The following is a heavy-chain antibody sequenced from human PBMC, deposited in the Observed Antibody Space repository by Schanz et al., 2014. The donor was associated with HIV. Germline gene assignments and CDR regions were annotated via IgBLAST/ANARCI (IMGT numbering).Heavy chain of an antibody. CDR1: GFAFSDYA. V-gene: IGHV3-23*01. D-gene: IGHD3-10*01. J-gene: IGHJ4*02. CDR2: ISAGGRDT. Sequence: EVPLLESWGGLAQPGGSQRLSCAASGFAFSDYAMSWVRQAPGKGLEWVSSISAGGRDTYYADSVKGRFTISRDNSKNTLYLQMNSLRAEDTAVYYCAKGFPDNNHSYFRYWGQGTLVTVSS. CDR3: AKGFPDNNHSYFRY.